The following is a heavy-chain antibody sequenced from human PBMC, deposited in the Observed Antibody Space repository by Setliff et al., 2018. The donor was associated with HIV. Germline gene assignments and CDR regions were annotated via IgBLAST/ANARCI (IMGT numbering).Heavy chain of an antibody. D-gene: IGHD2-8*02. CDR2: IYTSGST. J-gene: IGHJ5*02. V-gene: IGHV4-61*09. Sequence: SETLSLTCTVSGGSISSGSYYWSWIRQPAGKGLEWIGHIYTSGSTNYNPSLKSRVTISVDTSKNQLSLKLSSVTAADTAVYYCARAGDCTEASCPKARFDPWGPGILVTVSS. CDR1: GGSISSGSYY. CDR3: ARAGDCTEASCPKARFDP.